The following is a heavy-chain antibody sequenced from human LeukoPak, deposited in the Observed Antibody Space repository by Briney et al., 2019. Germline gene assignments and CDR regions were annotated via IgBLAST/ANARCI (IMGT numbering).Heavy chain of an antibody. CDR2: IKQDGSEK. Sequence: GGSLRLSCAASGFIFSSYWMSWVRQAPGKGLEWVANIKQDGSEKYYVDSVKGRFTISRDNAKNSLYLQMNSLRAEDTAVYYCAKGRGIVGYFDYWGQGTLVTVSS. CDR3: AKGRGIVGYFDY. J-gene: IGHJ4*02. V-gene: IGHV3-7*01. CDR1: GFIFSSYW. D-gene: IGHD3-16*01.